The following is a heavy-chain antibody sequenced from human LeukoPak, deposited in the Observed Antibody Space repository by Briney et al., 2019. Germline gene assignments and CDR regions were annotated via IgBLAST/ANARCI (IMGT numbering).Heavy chain of an antibody. Sequence: SETLSLTCTVSGGSLSSYYWSWIRQPPGKGLEWIGYIYYSGSTNYNPSLKSRVTISVDTSKNQFSLKLSSVTAGDTAVYYCARLVEGSGSFNWFDPWGQGTLVTVSS. J-gene: IGHJ5*02. D-gene: IGHD3-10*01. CDR2: IYYSGST. CDR3: ARLVEGSGSFNWFDP. CDR1: GGSLSSYY. V-gene: IGHV4-59*08.